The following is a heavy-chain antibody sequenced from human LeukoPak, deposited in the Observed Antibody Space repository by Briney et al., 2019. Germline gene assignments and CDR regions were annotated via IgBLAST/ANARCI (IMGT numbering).Heavy chain of an antibody. J-gene: IGHJ4*02. V-gene: IGHV3-74*01. CDR3: ARSVAVARHSFGY. CDR2: INSDGSST. Sequence: PGGSLRLSCAASGFTFSSYWMHWVRQAPGKGLVWVSRINSDGSSTDYADSVKGRFTISRDNAKNTMYLQMNSLRAEDTAVYYCARSVAVARHSFGYWGQGALVTVSS. CDR1: GFTFSSYW. D-gene: IGHD6-19*01.